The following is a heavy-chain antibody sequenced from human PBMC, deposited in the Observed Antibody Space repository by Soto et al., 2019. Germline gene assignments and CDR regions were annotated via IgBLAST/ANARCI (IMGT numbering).Heavy chain of an antibody. J-gene: IGHJ4*02. CDR3: ARRDNYDSSGPYDYFDY. CDR1: GGSISSGDYY. Sequence: PSETLSLTCTVSGGSISSGDYYWSWIRQPPGKGLEWIGYIYYSGSTYYNPSLKSRVTISVDTSKNQFSLKLSSVTAADTAVYYCARRDNYDSSGPYDYFDYWGQGTLVTVSS. CDR2: IYYSGST. D-gene: IGHD3-22*01. V-gene: IGHV4-30-4*01.